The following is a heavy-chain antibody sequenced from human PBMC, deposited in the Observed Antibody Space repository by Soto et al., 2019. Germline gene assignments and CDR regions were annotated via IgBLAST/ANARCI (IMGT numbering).Heavy chain of an antibody. V-gene: IGHV1-3*01. CDR3: ARQQLVRTGWFDP. CDR2: INAGNGNT. CDR1: GYTFTSYA. D-gene: IGHD6-13*01. Sequence: GASVKVSCKASGYTFTSYAMHWVRQAPGQRLEWMGWINAGNGNTKYSQKFQGRVTITRDTSASTAYMELSSLRSEDTAVYYCARQQLVRTGWFDPWGQGTLVTVSS. J-gene: IGHJ5*02.